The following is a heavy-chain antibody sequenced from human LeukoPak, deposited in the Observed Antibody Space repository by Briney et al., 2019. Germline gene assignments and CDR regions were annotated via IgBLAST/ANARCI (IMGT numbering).Heavy chain of an antibody. V-gene: IGHV3-7*01. D-gene: IGHD3-22*01. J-gene: IGHJ4*02. Sequence: GGSLRLSCAASGFTFSSYSMNWVRQAPGKGLEWVANIKQDGSEKYYVDSVKGRFTISRDNAKNSLYLQMNSLRAEDTAVYYCARTNRYYYDSSGYYSFFDYWGQGTLVTVSS. CDR1: GFTFSSYS. CDR3: ARTNRYYYDSSGYYSFFDY. CDR2: IKQDGSEK.